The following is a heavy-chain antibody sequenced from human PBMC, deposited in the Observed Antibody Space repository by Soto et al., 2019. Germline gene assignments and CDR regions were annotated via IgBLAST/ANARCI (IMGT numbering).Heavy chain of an antibody. CDR2: MNPNSGNT. V-gene: IGHV1-8*01. D-gene: IGHD3-3*01. CDR1: GYTFTSYD. Sequence: GASVKVSCKASGYTFTSYDINWVRQATGRGLEWMGWMNPNSGNTGYAQKFQGRVTMTRNTSISTAYMELSSLRSEDTAVYYCARRVVTYDFWSGQRGWFDPWGQGTLVTVSS. J-gene: IGHJ5*02. CDR3: ARRVVTYDFWSGQRGWFDP.